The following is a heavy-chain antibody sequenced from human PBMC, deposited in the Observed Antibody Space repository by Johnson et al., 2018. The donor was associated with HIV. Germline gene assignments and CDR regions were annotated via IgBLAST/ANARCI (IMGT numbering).Heavy chain of an antibody. D-gene: IGHD5-18*01. CDR3: TAEAGIELWLIDAFDI. CDR1: GFTFSNAW. J-gene: IGHJ3*02. V-gene: IGHV3-15*01. Sequence: VQLVESGGGLVKPGRSLRLSCAASGFTFSNAWMSWVRQAPGKGLEWVGRIKSITDGGTKDYAAHVKGRFTISRDDSKNTLYLQMNSLKTEDTAVYYCTAEAGIELWLIDAFDIWGQGTMVTVSS. CDR2: IKSITDGGTK.